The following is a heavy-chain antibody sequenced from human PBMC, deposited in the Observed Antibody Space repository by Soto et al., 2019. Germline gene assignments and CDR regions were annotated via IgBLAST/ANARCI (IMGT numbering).Heavy chain of an antibody. CDR3: ARDEPGSDSSGWPEYFQH. CDR1: GGSISSYY. Sequence: NPSETLSLTCTVSGGSISSYYWSWIRQPPGKGLEWIGYIYYSGSTNYNPSLKSRVTISVDTSKNQFSLKLSSVTAADTAVYYCARDEPGSDSSGWPEYFQHWGQGTLVTVSS. J-gene: IGHJ1*01. V-gene: IGHV4-59*01. CDR2: IYYSGST. D-gene: IGHD6-19*01.